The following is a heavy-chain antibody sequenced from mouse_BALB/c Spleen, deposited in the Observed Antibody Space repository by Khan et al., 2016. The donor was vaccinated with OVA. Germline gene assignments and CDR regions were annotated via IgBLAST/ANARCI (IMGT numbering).Heavy chain of an antibody. V-gene: IGHV2-6-5*01. CDR1: GLSLTDYG. D-gene: IGHD1-1*01. CDR2: LWGGGTT. CDR3: AKPFYAHYYAMDY. J-gene: IGHJ4*01. Sequence: QVQLKESGPGLVAPSQSLSITCTVSGLSLTDYGVSWIRQPPGKGLEWLGILWGGGTTYYNSALKSRLSITKDNSKSQVFLKMNSPQTDDTAMYYCAKPFYAHYYAMDYGGQGTSVTVSS.